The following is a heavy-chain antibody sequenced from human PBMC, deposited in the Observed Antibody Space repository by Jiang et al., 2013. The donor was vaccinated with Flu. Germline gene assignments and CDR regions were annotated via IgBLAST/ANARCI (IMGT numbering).Heavy chain of an antibody. V-gene: IGHV3-74*01. D-gene: IGHD3-3*01. J-gene: IGHJ4*02. CDR1: TFSSYW. Sequence: TFSSYWMHWVRQAPGKGLVWVSRINSDGSSTSYADSVKGRFTISRDNAKNTLYLQMNSLRAEDTAVYYCARVGPGRNYDFWSGYYTFDYWGQGTLVTVSS. CDR2: INSDGSST. CDR3: ARVGPGRNYDFWSGYYTFDY.